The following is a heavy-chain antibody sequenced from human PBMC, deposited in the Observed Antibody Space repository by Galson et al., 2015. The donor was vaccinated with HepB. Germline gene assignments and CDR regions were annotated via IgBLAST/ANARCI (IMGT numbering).Heavy chain of an antibody. V-gene: IGHV3-23*01. Sequence: SLRLSCAASGFTFSSHAMRWVRQAPGNGLEWISGISGSGDTTYYAGSVEGRFTISRDNSKNTLYMQINSLAAEDTAVYYCAKRISITFFGPGKNYMDVWGKGTTVTVSS. D-gene: IGHD3-3*01. CDR2: ISGSGDTT. CDR3: AKRISITFFGPGKNYMDV. CDR1: GFTFSSHA. J-gene: IGHJ6*03.